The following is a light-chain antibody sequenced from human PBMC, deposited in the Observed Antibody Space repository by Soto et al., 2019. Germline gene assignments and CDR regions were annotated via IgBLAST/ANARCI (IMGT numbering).Light chain of an antibody. V-gene: IGKV1-39*01. Sequence: DIQMTQSPSTLSASVGDRVTITCRASQSISSWLAWYQQKPGKAPKLLIYAASTLQSGVPSRFSGSGSGTDFTLTISNFQPEDFAGYYCQQTYSSPITFGQGTRLEIK. CDR1: QSISSW. CDR3: QQTYSSPIT. CDR2: AAS. J-gene: IGKJ5*01.